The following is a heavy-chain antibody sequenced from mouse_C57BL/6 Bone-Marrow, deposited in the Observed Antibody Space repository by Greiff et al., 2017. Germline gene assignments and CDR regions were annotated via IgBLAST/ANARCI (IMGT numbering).Heavy chain of an antibody. CDR2: IDLSDSYT. J-gene: IGHJ3*01. V-gene: IGHV1-50*01. D-gene: IGHD3-1*01. CDR1: GYTFTSYW. Sequence: VQLLQSGAELVKPGASVKLSCKASGYTFTSYWLPGVKQTPGQGLEWIGEIDLSDSYTNYTQNLKGKATLTVDTSSSTAYMQLSSRTSEDSAVYYCAREGLRGFDYWGQGTLVTVSA. CDR3: AREGLRGFDY.